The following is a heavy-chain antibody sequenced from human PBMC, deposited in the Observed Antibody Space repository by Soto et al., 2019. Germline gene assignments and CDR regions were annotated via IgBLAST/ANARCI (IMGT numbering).Heavy chain of an antibody. CDR3: ARDPTDYSNADYVDF. CDR2: INHSGRA. V-gene: IGHV4-34*01. D-gene: IGHD4-4*01. CDR1: GGSFSGYY. J-gene: IGHJ4*02. Sequence: QVQLQQWGAGLLKPSETLSLTCAVAGGSFSGYYWNWIRQPPGKGLEWIGDINHSGRANYNPSLKRRVTISVDASQNQFSLNLISVTAADTAVYYCARDPTDYSNADYVDFWGQGTLVTVSS.